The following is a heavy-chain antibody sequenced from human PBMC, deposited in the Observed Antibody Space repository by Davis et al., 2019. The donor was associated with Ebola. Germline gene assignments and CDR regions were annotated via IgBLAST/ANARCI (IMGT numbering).Heavy chain of an antibody. CDR1: GDSVSSNSAA. CDR3: ARAGGWVGELLGYYYYGMDV. CDR2: TYYRSKWYN. V-gene: IGHV6-1*01. J-gene: IGHJ6*02. D-gene: IGHD1-26*01. Sequence: HSLTLSLTCAISGDSVSSNSAAWNWIRQSPSRGLEWLGRTYYRSKWYNDYAVSVKSRITINPDTSKNQFSLQLNSVTPEDTAVYYCARAGGWVGELLGYYYYGMDVWGQGTTVTVSS.